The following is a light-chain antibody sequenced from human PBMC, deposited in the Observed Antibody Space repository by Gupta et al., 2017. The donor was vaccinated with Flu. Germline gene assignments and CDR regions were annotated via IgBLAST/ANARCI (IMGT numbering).Light chain of an antibody. Sequence: DIQMTQSPSSLSASVGDRISITCRSSHDIRSDLNWYQQKPGKAPTLLIYAVSSLQSGVPSRFSGSGSGTHFTLTISSLQSEDFATYYCQQGYGPLYTFGQGTKLEIK. CDR3: QQGYGPLYT. V-gene: IGKV1-39*01. CDR2: AVS. J-gene: IGKJ2*01. CDR1: HDIRSD.